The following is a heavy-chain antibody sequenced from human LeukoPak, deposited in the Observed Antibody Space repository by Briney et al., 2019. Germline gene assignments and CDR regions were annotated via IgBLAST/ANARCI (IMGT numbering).Heavy chain of an antibody. Sequence: PGGSLRLSCAASGFTFDDYGMSWVRQAPGKGLEWVSGINWNGGTTGYADSVKGRFTISRDNAKNSLYLQMNSLRAEDTALYYCARKTGSYYYYMDVWGKGTTVTVSS. D-gene: IGHD1-14*01. CDR1: GFTFDDYG. V-gene: IGHV3-20*04. CDR2: INWNGGTT. CDR3: ARKTGSYYYYMDV. J-gene: IGHJ6*03.